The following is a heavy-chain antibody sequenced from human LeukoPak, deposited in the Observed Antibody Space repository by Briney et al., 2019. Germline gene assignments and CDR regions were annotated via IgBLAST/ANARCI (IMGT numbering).Heavy chain of an antibody. CDR3: ARSIAARYFDY. CDR2: ISSSSSYI. V-gene: IGHV3-21*01. J-gene: IGHJ4*02. D-gene: IGHD6-6*01. CDR1: GFTVSSDY. Sequence: PGGSLRLSCAASGFTVSSDYMSWVRQAPGEGLEWVSSISSSSSYIYYADSVKGRFTISRDNAKNSLYLQMNSLRAEDTAVYYCARSIAARYFDYWGQGTLVTVSS.